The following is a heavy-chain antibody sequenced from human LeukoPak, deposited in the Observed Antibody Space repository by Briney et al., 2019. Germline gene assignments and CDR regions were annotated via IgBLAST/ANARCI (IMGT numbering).Heavy chain of an antibody. D-gene: IGHD6-6*01. CDR2: MNPNSGNT. Sequence: ASVKVSCKASGYTFTSYDIHWVRQATGQGLEWMGWMNPNSGNTGYAQKFQGRVTMTRNTSISTAYMELSSLRSEDTAVYYCARGRVILRIAARGGAIHYWGQGTLVTVSS. V-gene: IGHV1-8*01. CDR1: GYTFTSYD. CDR3: ARGRVILRIAARGGAIHY. J-gene: IGHJ4*02.